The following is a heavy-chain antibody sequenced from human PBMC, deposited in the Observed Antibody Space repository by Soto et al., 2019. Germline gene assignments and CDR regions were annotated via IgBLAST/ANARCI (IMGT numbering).Heavy chain of an antibody. V-gene: IGHV4-30-2*01. J-gene: IGHJ5*02. CDR1: GGSISSESYP. CDR2: IYHSGST. CDR3: ARVGTYSYGFVSWFDP. D-gene: IGHD5-18*01. Sequence: PSETLSLTCDVSGGSISSESYPWSWIRQPPGKGLEWIGYIYHSGSTYYKSSLKSRVTMSVDRSKNQFSLKLSSVTAADTAVYYCARVGTYSYGFVSWFDPWGQGTLVTVSS.